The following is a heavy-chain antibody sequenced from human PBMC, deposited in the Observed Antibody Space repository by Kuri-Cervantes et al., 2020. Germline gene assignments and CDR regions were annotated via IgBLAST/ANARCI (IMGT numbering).Heavy chain of an antibody. CDR2: SNAGNGNT. V-gene: IGHV1-3*02. CDR3: ARGSSSGSGSYWRGAASTKYYGMDV. J-gene: IGHJ6*02. D-gene: IGHD3-10*01. Sequence: ASVKVSCKASGYTFTSYAMHWVRQAPGQRLEWMGWSNAGNGNTKYSQEFQGRVTITRDTSASTAYMELSSLRSEDTAVYYCARGSSSGSGSYWRGAASTKYYGMDVWGQGTTVTVSS. CDR1: GYTFTSYA.